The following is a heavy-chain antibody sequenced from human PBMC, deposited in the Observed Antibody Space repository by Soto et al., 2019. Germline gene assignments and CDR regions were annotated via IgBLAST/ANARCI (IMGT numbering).Heavy chain of an antibody. J-gene: IGHJ3*02. D-gene: IGHD5-18*01. CDR2: ISGSGGST. CDR1: GFTFSSYA. CDR3: AKKWIQLWLRGSGPAFDI. V-gene: IGHV3-23*01. Sequence: PGGSLRLSCAASGFTFSSYAMSWVRQAPGKGLEWVSAISGSGGSTYYADSVKGRFTISRDNSKNTLYLQMNSLRAEDTAVYYCAKKWIQLWLRGSGPAFDIWGQGTMVTVSS.